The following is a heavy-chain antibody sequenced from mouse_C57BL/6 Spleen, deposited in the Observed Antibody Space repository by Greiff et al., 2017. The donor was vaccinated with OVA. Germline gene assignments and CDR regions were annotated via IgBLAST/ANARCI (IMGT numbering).Heavy chain of an antibody. J-gene: IGHJ2*01. Sequence: QVQLKQPGAQLVKPGASVKLSCKASGYTFTSYWMHWVKQRPGRGLEWIGRIDPNSGGTKYNEKFKSKATLTVDKPSSTAYMQLSSLTSEDSAVYYCAREEGTTVAPFDYWGQGTTLTVSS. CDR1: GYTFTSYW. V-gene: IGHV1-72*01. CDR3: AREEGTTVAPFDY. D-gene: IGHD1-1*01. CDR2: IDPNSGGT.